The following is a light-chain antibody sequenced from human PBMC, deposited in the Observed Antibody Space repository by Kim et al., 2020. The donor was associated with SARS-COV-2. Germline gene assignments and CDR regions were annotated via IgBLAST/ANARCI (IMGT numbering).Light chain of an antibody. Sequence: SSELTQDPAVSVALGQTVRITCQGDSLRSYYASWYQQKPGQAPVLVIYGKNNRPSGIPDRSSGSSPGNTASLTITGAQAEDEGDYYCNSRDSSGNHVVFG. CDR1: SLRSYY. CDR3: NSRDSSGNHVV. V-gene: IGLV3-19*01. J-gene: IGLJ2*01. CDR2: GKN.